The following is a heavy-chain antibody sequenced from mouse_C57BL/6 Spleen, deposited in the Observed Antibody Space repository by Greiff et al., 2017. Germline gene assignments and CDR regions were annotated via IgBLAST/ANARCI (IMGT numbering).Heavy chain of an antibody. V-gene: IGHV1-82*01. J-gene: IGHJ1*03. CDR2: IYPGDGDT. CDR1: GYAFSSSW. Sequence: LQESGPELVKPGASVKISCKASGYAFSSSWMNWVKQRPGKGLEWIGRIYPGDGDTNYNGKLKGKATLTADKSSSTAYMQLSSLTSEDSAVYFCARSRHYYGSSPYWYFDVWGTGTTVTVSS. CDR3: ARSRHYYGSSPYWYFDV. D-gene: IGHD1-1*01.